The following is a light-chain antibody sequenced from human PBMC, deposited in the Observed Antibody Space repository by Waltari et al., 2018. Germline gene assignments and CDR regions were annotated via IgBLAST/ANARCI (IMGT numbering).Light chain of an antibody. CDR3: AAWDDRLFGPV. CDR1: NSNFGVNT. V-gene: IGLV1-44*01. J-gene: IGLJ1*01. CDR2: GND. Sequence: QSALTQPPSTSGTPGQRVTISCSGSNSNFGVNTVNWYQVLPGTAPKLLIYGNDQRPSGCPDLFSASKSGSSASLAISGLQSEDEADYYCAAWDDRLFGPVFGTGTEVTVL.